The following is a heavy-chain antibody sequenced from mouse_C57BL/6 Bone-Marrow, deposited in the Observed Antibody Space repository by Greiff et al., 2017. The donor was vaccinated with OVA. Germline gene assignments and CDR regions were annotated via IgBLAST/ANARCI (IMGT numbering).Heavy chain of an antibody. CDR3: ARSITTVVARGGDWYFDV. Sequence: QVQLQQSGPELVKPGASVKISCKASGYTFTDYYINWVKQRPGQGLEWIGWIVPGSGSTYYNEKFKGKATLTVDKSSSTAYMLLSSLTSEDSAVYFCARSITTVVARGGDWYFDVWGTGTTVTVSA. CDR2: IVPGSGST. J-gene: IGHJ1*03. V-gene: IGHV1-75*01. CDR1: GYTFTDYY. D-gene: IGHD1-1*01.